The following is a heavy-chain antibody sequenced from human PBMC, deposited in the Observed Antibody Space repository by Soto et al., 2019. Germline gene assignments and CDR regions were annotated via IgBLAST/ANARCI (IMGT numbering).Heavy chain of an antibody. CDR2: INSGIATK. CDR1: GFIFSNYG. Sequence: EVQLVESGGGLVQPGGSLRLSCAASGFIFSNYGMTWVRQAPGKGLEWISYINSGIATKYYADSVKGRFTISRDNAKNSLYLQMNSLRDEDTAVYYCAREYIWTYHDAFDIWGQGTMVTVSS. V-gene: IGHV3-48*02. CDR3: AREYIWTYHDAFDI. J-gene: IGHJ3*02. D-gene: IGHD1-7*01.